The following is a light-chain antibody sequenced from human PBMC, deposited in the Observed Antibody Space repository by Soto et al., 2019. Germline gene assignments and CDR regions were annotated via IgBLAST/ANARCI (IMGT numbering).Light chain of an antibody. CDR1: QDISNC. V-gene: IGKV1-33*01. CDR3: QQYDYLPPYT. J-gene: IGKJ2*01. Sequence: DIQMTQSPSSLSASVGDRVTITCQASQDISNCLNWYQQEPGKAPQLLIYDASNLETGVPSRFSGSGSGTDFTFTISSLQPEDIATYYCQQYDYLPPYTFGQGTKLEIK. CDR2: DAS.